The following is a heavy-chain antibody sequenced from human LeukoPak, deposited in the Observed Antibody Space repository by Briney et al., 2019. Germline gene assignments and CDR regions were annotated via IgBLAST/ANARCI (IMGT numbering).Heavy chain of an antibody. V-gene: IGHV3-15*01. CDR1: GFTFSNAW. CDR2: IKSKTDGGTT. J-gene: IGHJ4*02. CDR3: TTDGVVAATTGYFDY. D-gene: IGHD2-15*01. Sequence: GGSLRLSCAASGFTFSNAWMSWVRQAPGKGLEWVGRIKSKTDGGTTDYAAPVKGRFTISRVDSKNTLYLQMNSLKTEDTAVYYCTTDGVVAATTGYFDYWGQGTLVTVSS.